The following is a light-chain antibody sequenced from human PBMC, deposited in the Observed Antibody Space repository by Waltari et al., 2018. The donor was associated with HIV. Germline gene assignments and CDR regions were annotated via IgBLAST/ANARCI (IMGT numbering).Light chain of an antibody. CDR1: SSDIGSYDY. CDR2: DVN. J-gene: IGLJ2*01. V-gene: IGLV2-11*01. CDR3: SSYGGVASYLI. Sequence: HSALTQPRSVSGSPGQSVTISCPRTSSDIGSYDYVSWFQKFPGRAPKLLIFDVNKRPSGVPDRFSGFKSGDTASLTISGLQPDDESDYFCSSYGGVASYLIFGGGTTLTVL.